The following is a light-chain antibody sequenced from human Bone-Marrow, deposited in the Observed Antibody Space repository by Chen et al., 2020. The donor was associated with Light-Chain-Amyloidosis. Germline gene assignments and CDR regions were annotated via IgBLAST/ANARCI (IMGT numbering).Light chain of an antibody. CDR1: DLPTKY. V-gene: IGLV3-25*03. CDR3: QSADSSGTYEVI. CDR2: RDT. J-gene: IGLJ2*01. Sequence: SYEMTQPPSVSVSPGQTARITCSGDDLPTKYAYWYQQKPGQAPVLVISRDTGKPSGISAQFSGSSSGTTATLNISGVQAEDEADYHCQSADSSGTYEVIFGGGTKLTVL.